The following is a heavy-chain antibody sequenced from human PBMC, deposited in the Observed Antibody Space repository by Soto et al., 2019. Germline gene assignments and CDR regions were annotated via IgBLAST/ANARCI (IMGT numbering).Heavy chain of an antibody. CDR3: AREIMATIKFDY. CDR1: GFTFSSYE. J-gene: IGHJ4*02. D-gene: IGHD5-12*01. CDR2: ISSSGSTI. V-gene: IGHV3-48*03. Sequence: PGGSLRLSCAASGFTFSSYEMNWVRQAPGKGLEWVSYISSSGSTIYYADSVKGRFTISRDNAKNSLYLQVNSLRAEDTAVYYCAREIMATIKFDYWGQGTLVTVSS.